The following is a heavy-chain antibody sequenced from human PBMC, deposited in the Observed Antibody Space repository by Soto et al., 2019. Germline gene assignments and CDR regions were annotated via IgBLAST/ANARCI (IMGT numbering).Heavy chain of an antibody. CDR3: GRGPRHSAKAGATHYYYAMDV. D-gene: IGHD6-13*01. Sequence: ASVKVSCKASGYDFTAYDINWVRQASGQGLEWMGWMNPINGAAGSVRRFQGRISMTRNTATGTAYLELTSLRSDDSAVYYCGRGPRHSAKAGATHYYYAMDVWGQGTTVTVSS. CDR1: GYDFTAYD. CDR2: MNPINGAA. J-gene: IGHJ6*02. V-gene: IGHV1-8*02.